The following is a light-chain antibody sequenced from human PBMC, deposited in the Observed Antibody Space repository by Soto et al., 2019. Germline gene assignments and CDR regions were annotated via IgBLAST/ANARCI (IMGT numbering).Light chain of an antibody. V-gene: IGKV3-15*01. CDR1: QSVSTN. CDR3: QQYNNWPQT. CDR2: GAS. Sequence: EIVMTQSPATLSVSPGERATLSCGVSQSVSTNLAWYQQKPGQAPRFLIYGASTRATGIPARFSGSGSGTEFTLTISSLQSEDFAVYYCQQYNNWPQTFGQGTKVEIK. J-gene: IGKJ1*01.